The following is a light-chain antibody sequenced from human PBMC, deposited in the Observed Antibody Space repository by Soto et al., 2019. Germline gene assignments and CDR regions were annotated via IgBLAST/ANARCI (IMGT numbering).Light chain of an antibody. Sequence: QSFLTQPRSVSGSPVQSVTISCTGTSSDVCGYRYVSWFQQHPGKAPKFMIFDVSKRPSGVPDRFSGSKSGNTASLTISGLPAEDAADYYCRSYAAGXPFVLGTGTKVXV. CDR3: RSYAAGXPFV. J-gene: IGLJ1*01. CDR2: DVS. CDR1: SSDVCGYRY. V-gene: IGLV2-11*01.